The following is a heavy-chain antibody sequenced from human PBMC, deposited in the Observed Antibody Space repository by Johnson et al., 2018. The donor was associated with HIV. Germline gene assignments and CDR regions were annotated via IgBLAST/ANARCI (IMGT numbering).Heavy chain of an antibody. V-gene: IGHV3-11*04. Sequence: QVQLVESGGGLVKPGGSLRLSCAASGFTFSDYYMSWIRQAPGKGLEWVSYISSSGSTIYYADSVKGRFTISRDNSKNTLYLQMNSLRAEDTAVYYCAKCPSVSTSDAFDIWGQGTMVTVPS. CDR3: AKCPSVSTSDAFDI. D-gene: IGHD2-2*01. CDR1: GFTFSDYY. J-gene: IGHJ3*02. CDR2: ISSSGSTI.